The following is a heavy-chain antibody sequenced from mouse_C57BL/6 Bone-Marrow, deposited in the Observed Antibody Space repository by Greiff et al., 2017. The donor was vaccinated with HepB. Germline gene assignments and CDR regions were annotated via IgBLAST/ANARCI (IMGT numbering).Heavy chain of an antibody. CDR2: IYPGSGST. CDR3: ARRNYGSSFQLAWFAY. V-gene: IGHV1-55*01. D-gene: IGHD1-1*01. CDR1: GYTFTSYW. Sequence: VQLQQPGAELVKPGASVKMSCKASGYTFTSYWITWVKQRPGQGLEWIGDIYPGSGSTNYNEKFKSKATLTVDTSSSTAYMQLISLTSEDSAVYYCARRNYGSSFQLAWFAYWGQGTLVTVSA. J-gene: IGHJ3*01.